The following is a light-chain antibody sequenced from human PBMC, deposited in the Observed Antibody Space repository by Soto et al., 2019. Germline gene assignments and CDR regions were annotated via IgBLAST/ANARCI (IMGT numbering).Light chain of an antibody. J-gene: IGKJ1*01. CDR1: QSLSSSY. CDR2: GAS. V-gene: IGKV3-20*01. Sequence: EIVLTQSPGTLSLSPGERATLSCRASQSLSSSYLAWYQQKPAQAPRLLIYGASSRATGIPDRFSGSGSGTDFTLTISRLEAEDFAVYYCQQYGSSPRTFGQGTKVEIK. CDR3: QQYGSSPRT.